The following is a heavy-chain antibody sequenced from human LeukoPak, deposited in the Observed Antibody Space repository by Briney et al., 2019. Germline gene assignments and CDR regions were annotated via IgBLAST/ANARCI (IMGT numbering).Heavy chain of an antibody. Sequence: GASVKVSCKASGYTFTNYYMHWVRQAPGQGLEWMGWISAYNGNTNYAQKFQGRVTITRDTSASTAYMELSSLRSEDTAVYYCARAMTTVTVLGYWGQGTLVTVSS. CDR1: GYTFTNYY. V-gene: IGHV1-3*01. CDR3: ARAMTTVTVLGY. CDR2: ISAYNGNT. J-gene: IGHJ4*02. D-gene: IGHD4-17*01.